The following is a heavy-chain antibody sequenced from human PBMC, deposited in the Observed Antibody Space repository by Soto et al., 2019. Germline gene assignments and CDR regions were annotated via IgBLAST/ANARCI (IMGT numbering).Heavy chain of an antibody. V-gene: IGHV3-7*04. CDR2: TNQDGSEK. D-gene: IGHD1-26*01. CDR3: SGGVGDAI. J-gene: IGHJ4*02. Sequence: EDQLVESGGGLVQPGGSLRLTCAVSGFSFRSDWMNWVRQAPGKGLEWVAHTNQDGSEKYYLDSVKGRFTIFRDNANYSLYRQMTRPRGEDTAVYYCSGGVGDAIWGQGTLVTVSS. CDR1: GFSFRSDW.